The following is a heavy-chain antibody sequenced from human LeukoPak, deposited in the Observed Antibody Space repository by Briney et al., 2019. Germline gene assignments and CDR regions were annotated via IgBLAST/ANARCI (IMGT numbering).Heavy chain of an antibody. D-gene: IGHD2-2*01. CDR2: ISSSSSYI. V-gene: IGHV3-21*01. Sequence: MTGGSLRLSCAASGFTFSSYSMNWVRQAPGKGLEWVSSISSSSSYIYYADSVKGRFTISRDNAKNSLYLQMNSLRAEDTAVYYCARGLIVVDSVDYWGQGTLVTVSS. J-gene: IGHJ4*02. CDR1: GFTFSSYS. CDR3: ARGLIVVDSVDY.